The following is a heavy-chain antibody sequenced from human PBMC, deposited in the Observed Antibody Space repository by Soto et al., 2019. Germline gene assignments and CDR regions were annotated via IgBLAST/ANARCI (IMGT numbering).Heavy chain of an antibody. Sequence: EVQLVESGGGLVQTGGSLRLSCAASGFTFSTFSMNWVRQAPGKGLEWLSYIGGSGGSISYADSVKGRFTISRDNGKNSLYLQMSSLRDEDTAVHYCARDLAWAFDSWGQGALVTVSS. CDR2: IGGSGGSI. D-gene: IGHD1-26*01. CDR1: GFTFSTFS. V-gene: IGHV3-48*02. J-gene: IGHJ4*02. CDR3: ARDLAWAFDS.